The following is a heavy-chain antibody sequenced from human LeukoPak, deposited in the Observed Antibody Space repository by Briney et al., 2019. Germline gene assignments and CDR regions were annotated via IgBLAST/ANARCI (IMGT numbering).Heavy chain of an antibody. CDR3: AKSGYNRFDY. CDR2: ISGSDSST. V-gene: IGHV3-23*01. CDR1: GFTFSNSA. D-gene: IGHD5-24*01. J-gene: IGHJ4*02. Sequence: GGSLRLSCAAPGFTFSNSAMSWVRQAPGKGLEWVSSISGSDSSTHYADSVKGRFTISRDNSKNTLYLQMNSLRADDTAVYYCAKSGYNRFDYWGQGTLVTVPS.